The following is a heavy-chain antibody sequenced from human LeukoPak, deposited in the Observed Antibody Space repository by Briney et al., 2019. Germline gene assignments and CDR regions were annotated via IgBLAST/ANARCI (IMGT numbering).Heavy chain of an antibody. Sequence: SETLSLTCTVSGGSISSYYWSWIRQPPGKRLEWIGYIYYSGSTNYNPSLKSRVTISVDTSKNQFSLKLSSVTAADTAVYYCARSSGYYYNRLDAFDIWGQGTMVTVSS. CDR3: ARSSGYYYNRLDAFDI. J-gene: IGHJ3*02. D-gene: IGHD3-22*01. V-gene: IGHV4-59*01. CDR2: IYYSGST. CDR1: GGSISSYY.